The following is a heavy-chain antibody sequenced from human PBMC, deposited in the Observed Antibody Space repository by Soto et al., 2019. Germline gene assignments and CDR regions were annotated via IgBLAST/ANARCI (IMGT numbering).Heavy chain of an antibody. D-gene: IGHD5-18*01. CDR1: GYTFTGYY. J-gene: IGHJ6*02. CDR3: ARDVDTAMYYGMDV. Sequence: RASVKVSCKASGYTFTGYYMHWVRQAPGQGLEWMGWINPNSGGTNYAQKFQGRVTMTRDTSISTAYMELSRLRSDDTAVYYCARDVDTAMYYGMDVWGQGTTVTVSS. V-gene: IGHV1-2*02. CDR2: INPNSGGT.